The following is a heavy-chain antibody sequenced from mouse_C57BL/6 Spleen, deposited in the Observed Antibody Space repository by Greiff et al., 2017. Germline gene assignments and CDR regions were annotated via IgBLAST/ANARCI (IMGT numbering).Heavy chain of an antibody. V-gene: IGHV1-59*01. Sequence: VQLQQSGAELVRPGTSVKLSCKASGYTFTSYWMHWVKQRPGQGLEWIGVIDPSDSYTNYNQKFKGKATLTVDTSSSTAYMQLSSLTSEDSAVYYCARYYYGSSYHAMDYWGQGTSVTVSS. CDR1: GYTFTSYW. CDR3: ARYYYGSSYHAMDY. D-gene: IGHD1-1*01. J-gene: IGHJ4*01. CDR2: IDPSDSYT.